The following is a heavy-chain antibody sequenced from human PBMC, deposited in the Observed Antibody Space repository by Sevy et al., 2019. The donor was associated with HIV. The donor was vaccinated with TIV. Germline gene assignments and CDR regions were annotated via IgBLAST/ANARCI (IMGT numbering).Heavy chain of an antibody. CDR3: ARGTRSITMIVVFNWFAP. D-gene: IGHD3-22*01. Sequence: SETLSLTCAVSGYSISSGYYWGWIRQPPGKGLEWIGSIYHSGSTYYNPSLKSRVTISVDTSKNQFSLKLGSVTAADTAVYYCARGTRSITMIVVFNWFAPWGQGTLVTVSS. CDR2: IYHSGST. V-gene: IGHV4-38-2*01. CDR1: GYSISSGYY. J-gene: IGHJ5*02.